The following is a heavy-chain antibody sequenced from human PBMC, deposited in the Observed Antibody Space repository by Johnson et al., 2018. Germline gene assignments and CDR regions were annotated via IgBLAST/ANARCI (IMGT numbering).Heavy chain of an antibody. CDR2: IYPSDSDT. J-gene: IGHJ4*02. CDR1: GYSFTSHW. Sequence: VQLVQSGAEVKKPGESLKISCEGSGYSFTSHWIAWVRQMPGQGLAWMGIIYPSDSDTRYSPSFQGQVTISVDKSINTAYLHLGGLKASDPAMYYCARREGAYYFGYDYWRQGTLVTVSS. CDR3: ARREGAYYFGYDY. V-gene: IGHV5-51*01. D-gene: IGHD2/OR15-2a*01.